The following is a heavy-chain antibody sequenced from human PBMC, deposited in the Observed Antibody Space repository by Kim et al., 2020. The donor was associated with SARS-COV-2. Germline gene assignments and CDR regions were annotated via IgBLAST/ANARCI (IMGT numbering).Heavy chain of an antibody. CDR3: ARERSSSNTFRDWYFDL. CDR1: GGTFSSYA. J-gene: IGHJ2*01. Sequence: SVKVSCKASGGTFSSYAISWVRQAPGQGLEWMGGIIPIFGTANYAQKFQGRVTITADESTSTAYMELSSLRSEDTAVYYCARERSSSNTFRDWYFDLWGRGTLVTVSS. D-gene: IGHD6-13*01. V-gene: IGHV1-69*13. CDR2: IIPIFGTA.